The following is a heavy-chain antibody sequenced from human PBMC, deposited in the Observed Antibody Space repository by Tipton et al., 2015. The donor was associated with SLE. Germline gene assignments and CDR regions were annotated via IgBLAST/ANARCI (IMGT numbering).Heavy chain of an antibody. CDR3: ARVSSSTRYSFPFDF. V-gene: IGHV4-34*01. D-gene: IGHD2-21*01. J-gene: IGHJ4*02. CDR2: INHSGST. CDR1: GGSFSGYY. Sequence: TLSLTCAVYGGSFSGYYWSWIRQPPGKGLEWIGEINHSGSTNYNPSLKSRVTISVDTSKNQFSLKLSSVTAADTAAYYCARVSSSTRYSFPFDFWGQGVLVTVSA.